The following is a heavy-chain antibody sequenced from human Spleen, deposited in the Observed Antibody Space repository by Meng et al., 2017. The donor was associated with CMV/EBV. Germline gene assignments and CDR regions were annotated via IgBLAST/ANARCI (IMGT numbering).Heavy chain of an antibody. CDR2: IKQDESEK. D-gene: IGHD3-3*01. CDR3: ARIGCFYTCVFDY. J-gene: IGHJ4*02. CDR1: GFTFSSYW. Sequence: GGFLRLSCAASGFTFSSYWMSWVRQAPGKGLEWVANIKQDESEKYYVDSVKGRFTISRDNAKNSLYLQMNSLRAEDTAVYYCARIGCFYTCVFDYCGQGTLVTVSS. V-gene: IGHV3-7*01.